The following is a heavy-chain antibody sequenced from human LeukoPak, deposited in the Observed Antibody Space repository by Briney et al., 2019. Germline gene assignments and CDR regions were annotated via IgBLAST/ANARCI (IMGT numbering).Heavy chain of an antibody. CDR1: GFTFSSYA. J-gene: IGHJ3*02. CDR2: ISGSGGST. V-gene: IGHV3-23*01. Sequence: GGSLRLSCAASGFTFSSYAMSWVRQAPGKGLEWVSAISGSGGSTYYADSVKGRFAISRDNSKNTLYLQMNSLRAEDTAVYYCAKDQHYYDSRDAFDIWGQGTMVTVSS. CDR3: AKDQHYYDSRDAFDI. D-gene: IGHD3-22*01.